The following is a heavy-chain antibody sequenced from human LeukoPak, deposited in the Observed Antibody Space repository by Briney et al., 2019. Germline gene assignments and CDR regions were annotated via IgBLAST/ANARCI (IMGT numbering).Heavy chain of an antibody. J-gene: IGHJ4*02. Sequence: ASVKVSCKASGYTFTGYYMHWVQQAPGQGLEWMGWINPNSGGTNYAQKFQGRVTMTRDTSISTAYMELSRLRSDDTAVYYCATLAERYDFWSGRSFDYWGQGTLVTVSS. CDR3: ATLAERYDFWSGRSFDY. CDR1: GYTFTGYY. V-gene: IGHV1-2*02. D-gene: IGHD3-3*01. CDR2: INPNSGGT.